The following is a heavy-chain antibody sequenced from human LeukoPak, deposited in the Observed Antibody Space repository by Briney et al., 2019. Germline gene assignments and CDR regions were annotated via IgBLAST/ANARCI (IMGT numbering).Heavy chain of an antibody. CDR3: ARLGYGERLPNDY. Sequence: PSETLSLTCTVSGGSISNYYWSWLRQPPGKGLEWIAFIHYSGHTDYNPSLRGRVTISLDTSKDQFSLKLNSVTAADTAVYYCARLGYGERLPNDYWGQGTLVTVSS. CDR2: IHYSGHT. J-gene: IGHJ4*02. V-gene: IGHV4-59*08. D-gene: IGHD5-12*01. CDR1: GGSISNYY.